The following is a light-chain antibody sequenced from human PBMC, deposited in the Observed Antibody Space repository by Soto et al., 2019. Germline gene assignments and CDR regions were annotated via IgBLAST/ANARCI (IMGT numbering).Light chain of an antibody. CDR1: QSVSNNY. J-gene: IGKJ4*01. CDR3: QQRYNWPLT. CDR2: GAS. Sequence: EIVLTQSPGTLSLSPGARAPLSCRARQSVSNNYLAWYQQKPGQAPRLLIYGASNRATGIPPRFSGSGSETNFTLTISSLEPEDFAVYYCQQRYNWPLTFGGGTKVDI. V-gene: IGKV3-11*01.